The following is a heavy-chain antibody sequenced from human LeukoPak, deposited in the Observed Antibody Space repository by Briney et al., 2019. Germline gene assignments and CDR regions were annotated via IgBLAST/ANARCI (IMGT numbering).Heavy chain of an antibody. CDR2: VYYSETT. V-gene: IGHV4-59*01. CDR1: VGSISSYY. J-gene: IGHJ4*02. Sequence: SETLSLTCIVSVGSISSYYWSRIRQPPWGGLEWIGYVYYSETTDYNPSRKSRVTISVDTSKNQFSLKLSSVTTADTAVYYCARDTATGSIYYWGQGTLVTVSS. D-gene: IGHD1-1*01. CDR3: ARDTATGSIYY.